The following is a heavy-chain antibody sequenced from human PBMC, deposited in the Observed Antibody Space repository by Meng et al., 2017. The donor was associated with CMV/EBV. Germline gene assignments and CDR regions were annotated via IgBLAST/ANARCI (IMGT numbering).Heavy chain of an antibody. Sequence: GESLKISCAASGFTVSSHYMSWVRQAPGKGLEWVSVIYSGGSTYYADSVKGRFTISRDNSKNTLYLQMNSLRAEDTAVYYCARAPSSEGYWGQGTLVTVSS. V-gene: IGHV3-53*01. J-gene: IGHJ4*02. CDR1: GFTVSSHY. CDR3: ARAPSSEGY. CDR2: IYSGGST. D-gene: IGHD3-16*01.